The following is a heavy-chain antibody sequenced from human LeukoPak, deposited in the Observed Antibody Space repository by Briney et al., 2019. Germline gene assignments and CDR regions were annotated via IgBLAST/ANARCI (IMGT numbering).Heavy chain of an antibody. CDR2: IYYSGGT. Sequence: SETLSLTCTVSGGSISSYYWSWIRQPPGKGLEWIGYIYYSGGTNYNPSLKSRVTISVDTSKNQFSLKLSSVTAADTAVYYCASSLPSYYYDSSGYSYWGQGTLVTVSS. J-gene: IGHJ4*02. V-gene: IGHV4-59*01. D-gene: IGHD3-22*01. CDR1: GGSISSYY. CDR3: ASSLPSYYYDSSGYSY.